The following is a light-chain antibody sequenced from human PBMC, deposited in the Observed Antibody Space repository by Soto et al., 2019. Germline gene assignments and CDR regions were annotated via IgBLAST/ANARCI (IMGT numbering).Light chain of an antibody. Sequence: IHWTKSPATLSARLGVRVTITCRASQSVSSSLAWYHQQPGKAPKLLIYAATTLQSGVPSRFSGSGSGTDFTLTISSLQPEDFATYYCQQLYSYPLTFGQGTRLEIK. CDR1: QSVSSS. CDR2: AAT. J-gene: IGKJ5*01. V-gene: IGKV1-9*01. CDR3: QQLYSYPLT.